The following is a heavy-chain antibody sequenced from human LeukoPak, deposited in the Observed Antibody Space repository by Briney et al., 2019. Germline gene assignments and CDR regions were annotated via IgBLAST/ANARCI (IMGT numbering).Heavy chain of an antibody. V-gene: IGHV1-8*03. CDR1: GYTFTSYD. Sequence: ASVKVSCKASGYTFTSYDINWVRQATGQGLEWMGWMNPNSGNTGYAQKFQGRVTITRNTSISTAYMELSSLRSEDTAVYYCARCIAARHYYYYMDVWGKGTTVTVSS. J-gene: IGHJ6*03. CDR2: MNPNSGNT. CDR3: ARCIAARHYYYYMDV. D-gene: IGHD6-6*01.